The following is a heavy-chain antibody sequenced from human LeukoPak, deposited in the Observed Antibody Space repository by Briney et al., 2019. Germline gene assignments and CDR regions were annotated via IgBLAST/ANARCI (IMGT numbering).Heavy chain of an antibody. Sequence: SETLSLTCTVSGGSISSYYWSWIRQPPGKGLEWIGYIYYSGSTNYNPSLKSRVTISVDTSKNQFSLKLSSVTAADTAVYYCARGSYDFWSGSGMDVWGKGTTVTVSS. CDR3: ARGSYDFWSGSGMDV. J-gene: IGHJ6*04. CDR2: IYYSGST. V-gene: IGHV4-59*01. CDR1: GGSISSYY. D-gene: IGHD3-3*01.